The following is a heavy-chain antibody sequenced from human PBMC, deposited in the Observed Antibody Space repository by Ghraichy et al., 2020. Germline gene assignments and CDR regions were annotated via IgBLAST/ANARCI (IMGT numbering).Heavy chain of an antibody. CDR3: ARGIGGSYSP. Sequence: SETLSLTCTVSGGSISSYYWSWIRQPPGKGLEWIGYIYYSGGTNYNPPPKSRVTISVDTSKDQFSLKLSSVTDADTAVYYFARGIGGSYSPWGQGTLVTVSS. CDR2: IYYSGGT. J-gene: IGHJ5*02. V-gene: IGHV4-59*01. CDR1: GGSISSYY. D-gene: IGHD1-26*01.